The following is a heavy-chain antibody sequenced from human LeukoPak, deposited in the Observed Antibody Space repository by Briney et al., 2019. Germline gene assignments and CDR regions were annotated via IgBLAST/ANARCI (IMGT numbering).Heavy chain of an antibody. V-gene: IGHV4-34*01. CDR3: GRGSLKIDY. CDR1: GGSFSGYY. CDR2: INHSGST. J-gene: IGHJ4*02. Sequence: SETLSLTCAVYGGSFSGYYWSWIRQPPGKGLEWIGEINHSGSTNYNPSLKSRVTISVDTSKNQFSLKLSSVTAADTAVYYCGRGSLKIDYWGQGILVTVSS.